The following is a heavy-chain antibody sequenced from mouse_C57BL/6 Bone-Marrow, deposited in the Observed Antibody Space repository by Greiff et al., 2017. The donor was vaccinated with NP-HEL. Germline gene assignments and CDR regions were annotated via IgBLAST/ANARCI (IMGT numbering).Heavy chain of an antibody. D-gene: IGHD2-1*01. CDR2: IYPRSGNT. J-gene: IGHJ3*01. CDR3: AIIYYPFAY. V-gene: IGHV1-81*01. Sequence: VKLLESGAELARPGASVKLSCKASGYTFTSYGISWVKQRTGQGLEWIGEIYPRSGNTYYNEKFKGKATLTADKSSSTAYMELRSLTSEDSAVYFCAIIYYPFAYWGQGTLVTVSA. CDR1: GYTFTSYG.